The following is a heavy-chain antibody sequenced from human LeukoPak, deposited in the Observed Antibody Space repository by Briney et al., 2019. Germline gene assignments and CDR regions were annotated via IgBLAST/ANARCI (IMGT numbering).Heavy chain of an antibody. CDR1: GGSISSGTYY. CDR3: ARGRDDDVWGSYPTCFDF. J-gene: IGHJ4*02. Sequence: PSETLSLTCTVSGGSISSGTYYWPWIRQPAGKGLEWIGRIYNSGSTSYNPSLKSRVTLSMDTSRNQFSLKLSSVTAAGTAVYYCARGRDDDVWGSYPTCFDFWGQGTLVTVSS. CDR2: IYNSGST. D-gene: IGHD3-16*01. V-gene: IGHV4-61*02.